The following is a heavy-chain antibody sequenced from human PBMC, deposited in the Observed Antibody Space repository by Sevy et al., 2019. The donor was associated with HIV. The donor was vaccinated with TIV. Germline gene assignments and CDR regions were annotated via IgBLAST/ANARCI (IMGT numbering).Heavy chain of an antibody. D-gene: IGHD3-10*01. CDR1: GYTLSSNG. Sequence: ASVKVSCKASGYTLSSNGIAWVRQAPGQGLQWVGWIGVYNGNSKYAQNLQDRLTMTTDTSTSTAYMELKSLRSNDTAVYYCARVPTYYFGSGTYFDYWGQGTLVTVSS. CDR2: IGVYNGNS. J-gene: IGHJ4*01. V-gene: IGHV1-18*01. CDR3: ARVPTYYFGSGTYFDY.